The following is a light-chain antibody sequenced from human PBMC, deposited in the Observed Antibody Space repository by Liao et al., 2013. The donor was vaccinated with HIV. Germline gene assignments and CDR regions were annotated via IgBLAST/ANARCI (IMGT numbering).Light chain of an antibody. J-gene: IGLJ3*02. CDR3: QVWDASNDHRM. Sequence: SYELTQPPSVSVAPGKTAGITCGGNNIGSKSVHWYQQKPGQAPVLVIYYDSARPSGIPERFSGSNSGNTASLTITRVEAGDEADYYCQVWDASNDHRMFGGGTKLTVL. CDR2: YDS. CDR1: NIGSKS. V-gene: IGLV3-21*04.